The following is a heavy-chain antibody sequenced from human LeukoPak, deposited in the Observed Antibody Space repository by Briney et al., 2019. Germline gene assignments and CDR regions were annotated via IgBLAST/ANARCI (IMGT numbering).Heavy chain of an antibody. CDR3: ARDAVMGATPFYFDS. J-gene: IGHJ4*02. CDR1: GFIVISYG. Sequence: GGSLRLSCTASGFIVISYGMNWVRQAPGKGLEWVSYISSSGSNIFYADSVKGRFTISRDQAKDSVFLQMNSLRAEDTALYFCARDAVMGATPFYFDSWGQGALVTVSS. D-gene: IGHD2-15*01. CDR2: ISSSGSNI. V-gene: IGHV3-21*04.